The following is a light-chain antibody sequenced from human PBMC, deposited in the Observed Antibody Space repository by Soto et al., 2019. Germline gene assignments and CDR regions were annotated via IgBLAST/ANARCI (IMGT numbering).Light chain of an antibody. CDR2: DAS. Sequence: EIVLTQSPATLSLSPGERATLSCRASQSVRSYLAWYQQKPGQAPRLLIYDASNRATGIPARFSGSGSGTAFTLTISSLEPEDFAIYYCQQRSNWPPVTFGGGTKVEIK. CDR3: QQRSNWPPVT. CDR1: QSVRSY. J-gene: IGKJ4*01. V-gene: IGKV3-11*01.